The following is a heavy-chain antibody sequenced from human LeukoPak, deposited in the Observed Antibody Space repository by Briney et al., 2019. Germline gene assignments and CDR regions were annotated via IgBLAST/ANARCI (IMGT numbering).Heavy chain of an antibody. J-gene: IGHJ6*03. CDR2: VSSNGGRT. V-gene: IGHV3-64*01. Sequence: GGSLRLSCETSGFTFSSYGMHWVRQAPGKGLEYVAAVSSNGGRTYYANSVKGRFSTSRDNSRNTLYLQMGSLRAEDTAVYYCARDLRSGAYYYFYMDVWGNGTTVIVSS. CDR3: ARDLRSGAYYYFYMDV. D-gene: IGHD3-3*01. CDR1: GFTFSSYG.